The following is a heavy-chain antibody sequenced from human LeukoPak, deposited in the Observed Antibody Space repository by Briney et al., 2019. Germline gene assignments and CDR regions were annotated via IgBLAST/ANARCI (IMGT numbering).Heavy chain of an antibody. CDR2: INPSGGST. D-gene: IGHD1-26*01. CDR3: ARGKVSILXXXAFDI. CDR1: GYTFSGYY. J-gene: IGHJ3*02. Sequence: ASVKVSCRASGYTFSGYYMHWVRQAPGQGLEWMGIINPSGGSTSYAQKFQGRVTMTRDTSTSTVYMELSSLRSEDTAVYYCARGKVSILXXXAFDIWGQGTMVTVSS. V-gene: IGHV1-46*01.